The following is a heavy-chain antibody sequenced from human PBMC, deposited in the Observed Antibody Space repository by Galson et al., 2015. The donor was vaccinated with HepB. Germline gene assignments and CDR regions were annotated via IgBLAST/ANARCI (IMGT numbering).Heavy chain of an antibody. CDR3: AKDGYGYYYYYMDV. D-gene: IGHD3-16*01. CDR1: GFTFDDYA. J-gene: IGHJ6*03. V-gene: IGHV3-9*01. CDR2: ISWNSGSI. Sequence: SLRLSCAASGFTFDDYAMHWVRQAPGKGLEWVSGISWNSGSIGYADSVKGRFTISRDNAKNSLYLQMNSLRAEDTALYYCAKDGYGYYYYYMDVWGKGATVIVSS.